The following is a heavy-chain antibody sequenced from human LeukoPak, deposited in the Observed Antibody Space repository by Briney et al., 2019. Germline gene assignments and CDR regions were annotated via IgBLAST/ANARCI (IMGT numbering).Heavy chain of an antibody. CDR2: INPNSGGT. J-gene: IGHJ3*02. V-gene: IGHV1-2*02. Sequence: GASVKVSCKAPGYTFTGYYMHWVRQAPGQGLEWMGWINPNSGGTNYAQRFQGRVTMTRDTSISTAYMELSRLRSDDTAVYYCARDPSSLGDAFDIWGQGTMVTVSS. CDR3: ARDPSSLGDAFDI. CDR1: GYTFTGYY. D-gene: IGHD7-27*01.